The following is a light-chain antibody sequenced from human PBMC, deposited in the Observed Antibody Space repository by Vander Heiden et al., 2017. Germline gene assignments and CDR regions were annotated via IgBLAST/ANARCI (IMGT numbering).Light chain of an antibody. J-gene: IGKJ3*01. CDR1: QSVSSY. V-gene: IGKV3-11*01. Sequence: EIVLTQSPATLSLSPGERATLSCRSSQSVSSYLAWYQQKPGQAPRLLIYDASNRATGIPARFSGSGSGTDFTLTISSLEPEDFAVYYCQQCCNWLFTFGHGTKVDIK. CDR3: QQCCNWLFT. CDR2: DAS.